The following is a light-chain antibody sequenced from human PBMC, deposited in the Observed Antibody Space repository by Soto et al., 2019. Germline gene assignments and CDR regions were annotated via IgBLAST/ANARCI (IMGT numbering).Light chain of an antibody. CDR3: SSYTSSKTGYV. V-gene: IGLV2-14*01. CDR1: SSDVGGYNY. CDR2: EVS. Sequence: QSALTQPASVSGSPGQSITISCTGTSSDVGGYNYVSWYQQHPGKAPKLMIYEVSNRPSGVSNRFSGSKSGNTASLTISGLQAEDEADYYCSSYTSSKTGYVFGTGTKVTVL. J-gene: IGLJ1*01.